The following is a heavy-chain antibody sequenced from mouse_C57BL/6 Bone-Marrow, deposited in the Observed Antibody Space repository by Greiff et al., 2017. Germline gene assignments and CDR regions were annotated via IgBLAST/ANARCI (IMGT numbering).Heavy chain of an antibody. D-gene: IGHD1-1*01. CDR2: IYPRSGNT. Sequence: QVHVKQSGAELARPGASVKLSCKASGYTFTSYGISWVKQRNGQGLEWIGEIYPRSGNTYYNEKFKGKATLTADKSSSTAYMGRRSLTSEYSAVCFCARSVFFTTVVAHWDFDVWCTGTTVTVSS. CDR3: ARSVFFTTVVAHWDFDV. CDR1: GYTFTSYG. V-gene: IGHV1-81*01. J-gene: IGHJ1*03.